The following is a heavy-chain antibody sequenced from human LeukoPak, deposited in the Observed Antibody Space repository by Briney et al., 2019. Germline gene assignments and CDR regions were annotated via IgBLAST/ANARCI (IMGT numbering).Heavy chain of an antibody. J-gene: IGHJ4*02. V-gene: IGHV4-34*01. Sequence: PSETLSLTCAVYGGPFSGYYWSWLRQPPGKGLEWIGEINHSGSTNYNPSLKSRVTISVDTSKNQFSLKLSSVTAADTAVYYCARTDYGDPFDYWGQGTLVTVSS. D-gene: IGHD4-17*01. CDR1: GGPFSGYY. CDR3: ARTDYGDPFDY. CDR2: INHSGST.